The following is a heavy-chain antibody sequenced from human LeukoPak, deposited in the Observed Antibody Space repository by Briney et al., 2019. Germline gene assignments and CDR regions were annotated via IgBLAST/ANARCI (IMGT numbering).Heavy chain of an antibody. CDR1: GFTFSSYS. J-gene: IGHJ4*02. D-gene: IGHD6-13*01. CDR2: ISSSSSYI. Sequence: PGGSLRLSCAASGFTFSSYSMNWVRQAPGKGLEWVSSISSSSSYIYYADSVKGRFTISRDNAKNSLYLQMNSLRAEDTAVYYCARGLAAAGLFDYWGQGTLVTVSS. V-gene: IGHV3-21*01. CDR3: ARGLAAAGLFDY.